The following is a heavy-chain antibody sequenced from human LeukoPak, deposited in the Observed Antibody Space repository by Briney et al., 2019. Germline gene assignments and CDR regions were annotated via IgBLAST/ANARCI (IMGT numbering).Heavy chain of an antibody. J-gene: IGHJ4*02. CDR3: TKDRPGSFDY. CDR1: GFTFINYA. V-gene: IGHV3-23*01. CDR2: ISGNGDST. Sequence: GDSLRLSCAASGFTFINYAMCWVRQAPGKGPEWVSFISGNGDSTYYADSVKGRFTVSRDNSKNTLYLQMNSRRGEDTAIYYCTKDRPGSFDYWGQGILVTVSS. D-gene: IGHD1-26*01.